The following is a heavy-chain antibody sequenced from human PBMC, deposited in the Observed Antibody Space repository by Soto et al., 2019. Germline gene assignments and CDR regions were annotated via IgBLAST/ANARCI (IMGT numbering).Heavy chain of an antibody. CDR3: ARHSGGWPNYYYYGMDV. CDR2: TYPGDSDT. Sequence: GESLKISCKGSGYSFTSYWIGWVRQMPGKGLEWMGITYPGDSDTRYSPSFQGQVTISADKSISTAYLQWSSLKASDTAMYYCARHSGGWPNYYYYGMDVWGQGTTVTVSS. D-gene: IGHD6-19*01. CDR1: GYSFTSYW. V-gene: IGHV5-51*01. J-gene: IGHJ6*02.